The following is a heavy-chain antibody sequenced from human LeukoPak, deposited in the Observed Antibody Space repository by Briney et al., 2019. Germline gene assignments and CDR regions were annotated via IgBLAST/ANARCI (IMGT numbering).Heavy chain of an antibody. V-gene: IGHV3-21*01. D-gene: IGHD3-22*01. CDR2: ISSSSSYI. J-gene: IGHJ4*02. CDR1: GFTFSSYE. Sequence: GGSLRLSCAASGFTFSSYEMNWVRQAPGKGLEWVSSISSSSSYIYYADSVKGRFTISRDNAKNSLYLQMNSLRAEDTAVYYCARLSNYYDSSGQKHFDYWGQGTLVTVSS. CDR3: ARLSNYYDSSGQKHFDY.